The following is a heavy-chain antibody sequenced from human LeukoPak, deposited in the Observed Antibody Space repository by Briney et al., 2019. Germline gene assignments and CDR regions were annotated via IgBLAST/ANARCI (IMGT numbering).Heavy chain of an antibody. J-gene: IGHJ4*02. CDR2: INPNSGGT. Sequence: GASVKVSCKGSGYTFTDYYMHWVRQAPGQGLEWMGWINPNSGGTNSAQKFQGRVTMTRDTSVSILYMELSSLRSDDTAVYYCARQVGATTGCGYWGQGTLVTVSS. D-gene: IGHD1-26*01. CDR3: ARQVGATTGCGY. V-gene: IGHV1-2*02. CDR1: GYTFTDYY.